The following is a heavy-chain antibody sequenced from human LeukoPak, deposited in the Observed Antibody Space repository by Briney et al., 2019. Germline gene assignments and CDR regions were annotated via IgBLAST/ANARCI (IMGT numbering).Heavy chain of an antibody. V-gene: IGHV1-18*01. J-gene: IGHJ4*02. CDR2: INTYNGNT. Sequence: GASVKVSCKASGYTFSSYGISWVRQAPGQGLEWMGWINTYNGNTNYAQKLHGRVTMTTDTSTSTAYMELRSLRSDDTAVYYCARERGGYSYGDYWGQGTLVTVSS. CDR1: GYTFSSYG. D-gene: IGHD5-18*01. CDR3: ARERGGYSYGDY.